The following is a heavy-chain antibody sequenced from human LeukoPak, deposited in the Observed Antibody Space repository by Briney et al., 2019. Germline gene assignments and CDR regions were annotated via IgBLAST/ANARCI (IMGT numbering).Heavy chain of an antibody. CDR2: INHSGST. Sequence: PSETLSLTCAVYGGSFSGYYWSWIRQPPGKGLEWIGEINHSGSTNYNPSLKSRVTISVDTSKNQFSLKLSSVTAADTAVYYCARGDYGDYTFPFDYWGQGTLVTVSS. CDR1: GGSFSGYY. J-gene: IGHJ4*02. CDR3: ARGDYGDYTFPFDY. D-gene: IGHD4-17*01. V-gene: IGHV4-34*01.